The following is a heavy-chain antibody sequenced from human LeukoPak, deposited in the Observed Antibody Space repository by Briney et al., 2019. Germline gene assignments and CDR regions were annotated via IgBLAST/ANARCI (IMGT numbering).Heavy chain of an antibody. CDR3: ARSGKVPAAYYYYMDV. J-gene: IGHJ6*03. Sequence: PSETLPLTCTVSGGSISSYYWSWIRQPPGKGLEWIGYVYYSGSTNYNPSLKSRVTISVDTSKNQFSLKLSSVTAADTAVYYCARSGKVPAAYYYYMDVWGKGTTVTVSS. CDR2: VYYSGST. D-gene: IGHD2-2*01. V-gene: IGHV4-59*01. CDR1: GGSISSYY.